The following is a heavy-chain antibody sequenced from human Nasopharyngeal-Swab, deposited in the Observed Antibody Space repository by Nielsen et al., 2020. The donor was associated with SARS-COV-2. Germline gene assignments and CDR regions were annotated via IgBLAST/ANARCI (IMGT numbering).Heavy chain of an antibody. CDR2: MSNDGTNE. CDR3: ARDRESIFWSGYSFDY. D-gene: IGHD3/OR15-3a*01. CDR1: GFSFSSYS. V-gene: IGHV3-30-3*01. Sequence: GESLKISCVASGFSFSSYSMHWARQAPGKGLEWVAVMSNDGTNEYYVDSVKGRFSISRDNSKDTVYLQMASLKPEDTAVYYCARDRESIFWSGYSFDYWGQGILVTVSS. J-gene: IGHJ4*02.